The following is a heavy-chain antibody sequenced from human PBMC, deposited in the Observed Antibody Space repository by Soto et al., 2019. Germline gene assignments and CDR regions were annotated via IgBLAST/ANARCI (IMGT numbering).Heavy chain of an antibody. CDR3: ATRQQLVTSYYFDY. V-gene: IGHV4-39*01. J-gene: IGHJ4*02. CDR2: IYNTGTT. D-gene: IGHD6-13*01. CDR1: GGSINSSDYY. Sequence: PSETLSLTCTVSGGSINSSDYYWGWIRQPPGKGLEWIGSIYNTGTTYYNPSLKTRVTMSVDTSKNQFSLKLGSVTAADTALYYCATRQQLVTSYYFDYWGRGTLVT.